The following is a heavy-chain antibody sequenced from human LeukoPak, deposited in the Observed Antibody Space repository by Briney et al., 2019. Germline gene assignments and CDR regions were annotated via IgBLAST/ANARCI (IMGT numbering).Heavy chain of an antibody. V-gene: IGHV4-59*08. CDR2: IYYSGST. D-gene: IGHD3-22*01. CDR3: ARHGNYYDSSGYNYYFDY. J-gene: IGHJ4*02. CDR1: GVSISSYY. Sequence: SETLSLTRTVSGVSISSYYWSWIRRPPGKGLEWIGNIYYSGSTKYNPSLKSRVTISVDTSKNHFSLKLSSVTAADTAVYYCARHGNYYDSSGYNYYFDYWGQGTLGTVPS.